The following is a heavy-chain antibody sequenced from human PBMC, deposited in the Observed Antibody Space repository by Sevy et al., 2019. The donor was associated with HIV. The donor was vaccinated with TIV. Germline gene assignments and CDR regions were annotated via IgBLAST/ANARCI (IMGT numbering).Heavy chain of an antibody. V-gene: IGHV3-23*01. CDR1: GFTFSSYA. CDR3: AKDRRIAVAGTFDY. CDR2: ISGSGGST. D-gene: IGHD6-19*01. Sequence: GGSLRLSCAASGFTFSSYAMSWVRQAPGKGLEWVSAISGSGGSTYYEDSVKGRFTISRDNSKNTLYLQMNSLRAEDTVVYYCAKDRRIAVAGTFDYWGQGTLVTVSS. J-gene: IGHJ4*02.